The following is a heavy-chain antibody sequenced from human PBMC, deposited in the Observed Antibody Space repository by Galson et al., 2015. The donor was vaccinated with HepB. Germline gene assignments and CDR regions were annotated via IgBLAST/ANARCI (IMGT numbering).Heavy chain of an antibody. CDR2: IIPIFGTA. CDR3: ASKYNWNSGDY. Sequence: SVKVSCKASGGTFSRYAISWVRQAPGQGLEWMGGIIPIFGTANYAQKFQGRVTITADESTSTAYMELSSLRSEDTAVYYCASKYNWNSGDYWGQGTLVTVSS. V-gene: IGHV1-69*13. D-gene: IGHD1-7*01. J-gene: IGHJ4*02. CDR1: GGTFSRYA.